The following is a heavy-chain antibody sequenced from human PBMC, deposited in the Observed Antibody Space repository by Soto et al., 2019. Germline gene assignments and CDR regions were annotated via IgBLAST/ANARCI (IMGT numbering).Heavy chain of an antibody. Sequence: ASVKVSCKASGCTFTSYYMHWVRQAPGQGLEWMGIINPSGGSTSYAQKFQGRVTMTRDTSTSTVYMELSSLRSEDTAVYYCARGWLNWNYGPLYNWFDPWGQGTLVTVS. CDR1: GCTFTSYY. CDR3: ARGWLNWNYGPLYNWFDP. V-gene: IGHV1-46*01. CDR2: INPSGGST. J-gene: IGHJ5*02. D-gene: IGHD1-7*01.